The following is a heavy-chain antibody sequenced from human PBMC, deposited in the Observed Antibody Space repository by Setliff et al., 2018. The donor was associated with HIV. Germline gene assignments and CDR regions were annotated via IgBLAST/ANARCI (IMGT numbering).Heavy chain of an antibody. V-gene: IGHV3-48*03. Sequence: GGSLILSCAASGFTFSSYEMNWVRQAPGKGLEWVSYISSSGSTIYYADSVKGRFTISRDNAKNSLYLQMNSLRAEDTAVYYCARGAARPRYYYGMDVWGQGTLVTVSS. CDR1: GFTFSSYE. CDR3: ARGAARPRYYYGMDV. D-gene: IGHD6-6*01. J-gene: IGHJ6*02. CDR2: ISSSGSTI.